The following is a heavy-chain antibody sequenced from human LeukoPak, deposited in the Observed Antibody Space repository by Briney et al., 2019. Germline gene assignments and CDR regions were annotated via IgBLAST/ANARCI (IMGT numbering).Heavy chain of an antibody. J-gene: IGHJ4*02. CDR2: ISGSGGNT. V-gene: IGHV3-23*01. Sequence: GGSLRLSCAASGFTFSSYGMSWVRQAPGKGLEWVSSISGSGGNTYYADSVKGRFTISRDNSKSTVYLQMNSLRAEDTAVYHCAKTNGYYDYWGQGTLVTVSA. CDR1: GFTFSSYG. D-gene: IGHD3-22*01. CDR3: AKTNGYYDY.